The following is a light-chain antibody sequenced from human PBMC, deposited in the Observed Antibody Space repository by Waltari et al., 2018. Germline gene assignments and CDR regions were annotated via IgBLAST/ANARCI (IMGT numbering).Light chain of an antibody. Sequence: CTGTSSDVGSYNLVSWYQQHPGKAPKLMIYEGSKRPSGVSNRFSGSKSGNTASLTISGLQAEDEADYYCCSYAGSSTLVFGGGTKLTVL. CDR3: CSYAGSSTLV. CDR2: EGS. V-gene: IGLV2-23*01. CDR1: SSDVGSYNL. J-gene: IGLJ2*01.